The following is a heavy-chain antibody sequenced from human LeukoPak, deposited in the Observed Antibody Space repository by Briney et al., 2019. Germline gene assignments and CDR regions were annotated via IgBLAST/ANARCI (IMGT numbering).Heavy chain of an antibody. CDR1: GDSVSSNSAA. D-gene: IGHD3-9*01. J-gene: IGHJ5*02. Sequence: SQTLSLACAISGDSVSSNSAAWNWIRQSPSRGLEWLGRTYYRSKWYNDYAVSVKSRITINPDTSKNQFSLQLNSVTPEDTAVYYCAASQAYYDILTGYHNWFDPWGQGTLVTVSS. CDR2: TYYRSKWYN. V-gene: IGHV6-1*01. CDR3: AASQAYYDILTGYHNWFDP.